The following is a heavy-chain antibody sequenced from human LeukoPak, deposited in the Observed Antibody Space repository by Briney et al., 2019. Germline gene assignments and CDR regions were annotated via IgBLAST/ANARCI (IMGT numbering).Heavy chain of an antibody. CDR2: INPNSGGT. CDR3: ARGPRSSSGYHEFDY. V-gene: IGHV1-2*06. D-gene: IGHD3-22*01. Sequence: ASVKVSCKASGYTFTGYYMHWVRQAPGQGLEWMGRINPNSGGTYYAQKFQDRVTMTRDTSISTAYMELSRLTSDDTAVYYCARGPRSSSGYHEFDYWGQGTLVTVSS. J-gene: IGHJ4*02. CDR1: GYTFTGYY.